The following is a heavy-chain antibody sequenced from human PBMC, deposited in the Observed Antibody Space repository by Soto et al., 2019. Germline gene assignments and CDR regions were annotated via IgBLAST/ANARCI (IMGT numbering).Heavy chain of an antibody. CDR2: ISWNSGSI. CDR3: AKGGGWFDVHYFDY. Sequence: EVQLVESGGGLVQPGRSLRLSCAASGFTFDDYAMHWVRQAPGKGLEWVSGISWNSGSIGYADSVKGRFTISRDNAKNSLYLQMNSLRAEDTALYYCAKGGGWFDVHYFDYWGQGTLVTVSS. CDR1: GFTFDDYA. J-gene: IGHJ4*02. V-gene: IGHV3-9*01. D-gene: IGHD2-15*01.